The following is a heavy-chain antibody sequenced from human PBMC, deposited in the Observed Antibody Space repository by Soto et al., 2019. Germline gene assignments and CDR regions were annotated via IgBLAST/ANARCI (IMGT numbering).Heavy chain of an antibody. CDR2: INPSGGST. J-gene: IGHJ6*02. CDR3: ARDLSPIAVALYYYYGMDV. V-gene: IGHV1-46*01. CDR1: GYTFTSYY. D-gene: IGHD6-19*01. Sequence: GASVKVSCKASGYTFTSYYMHWVRQAPGQGLEWMGIINPSGGSTSYAQKFQGRVTMTRDTSTSTVYMELSSLGSEDTAVYYCARDLSPIAVALYYYYGMDVWGQGTTVTVSS.